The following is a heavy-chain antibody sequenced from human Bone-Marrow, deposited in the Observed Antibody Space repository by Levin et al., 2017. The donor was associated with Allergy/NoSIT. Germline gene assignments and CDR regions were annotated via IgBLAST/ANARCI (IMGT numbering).Heavy chain of an antibody. CDR1: GFTFSSYD. CDR3: ARGLGKWELPSTWVGAFDS. J-gene: IGHJ3*02. CDR2: IGTAGDT. D-gene: IGHD1-26*01. V-gene: IGHV3-13*01. Sequence: GESLKISCAASGFTFSSYDMHWVRQATGKGLEWVSAIGTAGDTYYPGSVKGRFTISRENAKNSLYLQMNSLRAGDTAVYYCARGLGKWELPSTWVGAFDSWGQGTMVTVSS.